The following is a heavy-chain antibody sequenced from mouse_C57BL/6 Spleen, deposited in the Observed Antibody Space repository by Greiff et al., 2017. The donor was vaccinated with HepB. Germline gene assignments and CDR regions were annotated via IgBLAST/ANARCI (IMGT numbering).Heavy chain of an antibody. CDR1: GYTFTSYW. D-gene: IGHD2-3*01. J-gene: IGHJ1*03. CDR3: ARGGIYDGYYWYFDV. CDR2: IDPSDSET. V-gene: IGHV1-52*01. Sequence: VQLQQPGAELVRPGSSVKLSCKASGYTFTSYWMHWVKQRPIQGLEWIGNIDPSDSETHYNQKFKDKATLTVEKSSSTAYMQLSSLTSEDSAVYYCARGGIYDGYYWYFDVWGTGTTVTVSS.